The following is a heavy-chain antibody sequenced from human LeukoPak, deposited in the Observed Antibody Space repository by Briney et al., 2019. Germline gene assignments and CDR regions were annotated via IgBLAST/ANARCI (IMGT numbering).Heavy chain of an antibody. D-gene: IGHD5-12*01. CDR2: INTDGTTT. Sequence: GGSLRLSCAASGFTFINYWMHWVRQAPGKGLVWVSRINTDGTTTNYADSAKGRFTISRDNAKNTLDLQMNSLRAEDTAVYYCARGGDDIGDYWGQGTLVTVSS. CDR3: ARGGDDIGDY. J-gene: IGHJ4*02. V-gene: IGHV3-74*01. CDR1: GFTFINYW.